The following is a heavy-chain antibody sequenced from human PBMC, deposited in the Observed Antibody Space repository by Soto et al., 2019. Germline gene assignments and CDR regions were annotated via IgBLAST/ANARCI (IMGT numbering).Heavy chain of an antibody. J-gene: IGHJ6*03. CDR3: ALRYRSRTICPPLNSYFYMDV. D-gene: IGHD2-2*01. Sequence: QLLESGGGLVQPGGSLRLSCAASGFTFSNYAMTWVRQAPGKGLDWVSGISGSGGTTFYAGSVKGRFAVSRDNSKNTLYLQMGSLRAEDTAVYYCALRYRSRTICPPLNSYFYMDVWGKGTTVTVSS. CDR2: ISGSGGTT. V-gene: IGHV3-23*01. CDR1: GFTFSNYA.